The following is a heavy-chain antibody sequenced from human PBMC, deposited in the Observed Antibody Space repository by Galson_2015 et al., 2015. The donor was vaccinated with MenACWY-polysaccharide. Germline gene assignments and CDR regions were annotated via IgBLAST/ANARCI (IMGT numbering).Heavy chain of an antibody. CDR2: IQNVGNPK. D-gene: IGHD6-19*01. CDR3: ARESSRIVFHAFDT. V-gene: IGHV3-33*05. J-gene: IGHJ3*02. Sequence: SLRLSCAASGLTFRSSGMHWVRQAPGKGLEWVALIQNVGNPKAYADSVKGRFTISRDNSKNTLYLEMNSLRAEDTAVYYCARESSRIVFHAFDTWGQGTMVIVSS. CDR1: GLTFRSSG.